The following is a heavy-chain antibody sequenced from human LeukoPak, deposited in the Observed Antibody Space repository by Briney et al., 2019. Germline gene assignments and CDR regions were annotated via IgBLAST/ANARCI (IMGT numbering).Heavy chain of an antibody. Sequence: GGPLRLSCAASGFTFSSYSMNWVRQTPRKGLEWVSYISSSSTTIYYADSVKGRFTISRDSARNLLYLQMNSLRAEDTAIYYCARDLKAYSSSGGVDYWGQGTLVTVSS. J-gene: IGHJ4*02. D-gene: IGHD6-13*01. CDR3: ARDLKAYSSSGGVDY. V-gene: IGHV3-48*01. CDR1: GFTFSSYS. CDR2: ISSSSTTI.